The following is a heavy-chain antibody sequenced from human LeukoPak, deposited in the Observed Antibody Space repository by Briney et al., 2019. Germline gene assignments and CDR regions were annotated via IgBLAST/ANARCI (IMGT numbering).Heavy chain of an antibody. CDR2: INPNSPGT. D-gene: IGHD4/OR15-4a*01. CDR1: GYTFTSYY. V-gene: IGHV1-2*02. Sequence: ASVKVSCKASGYTFTSYYMHWVRQAPGQGLEWMGWINPNSPGTNYAQKFQRRVTMTTYTSISTAYMELSRLRSDDTAVYYCARGLWSFRENAFDIWGQGTMVTVSS. CDR3: ARGLWSFRENAFDI. J-gene: IGHJ3*02.